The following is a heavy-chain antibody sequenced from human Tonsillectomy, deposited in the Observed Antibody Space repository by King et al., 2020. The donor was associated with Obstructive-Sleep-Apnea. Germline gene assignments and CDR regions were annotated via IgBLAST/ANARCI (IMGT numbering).Heavy chain of an antibody. CDR3: SKGSGWAYYFDA. CDR2: IWYDGSNK. CDR1: GFTFGTYG. D-gene: IGHD6-25*01. Sequence: QLVQSGGGVVQPGKSLRLSCAASGFTFGTYGMQWVRQAPGKGLEWVALIWYDGSNKYYAESVKGRFTISRDNSKNTVYLQMDNLRADDTAFYYCSKGSGWAYYFDAWGQGTLVTVSS. V-gene: IGHV3-33*03. J-gene: IGHJ4*02.